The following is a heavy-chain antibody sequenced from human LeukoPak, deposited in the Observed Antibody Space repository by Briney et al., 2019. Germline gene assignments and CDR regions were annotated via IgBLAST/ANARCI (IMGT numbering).Heavy chain of an antibody. D-gene: IGHD3-10*01. CDR2: IKQDGREK. V-gene: IGHV3-7*01. Sequence: GGSLRLSCAASGFTFSSYWMSWVRQAPEKGLEWVANIKQDGREKYYVDSVKGRFTISRDNAKNSRYLQMNRLRAEDTAVYYCARVGSGSYYSWFDPWGQGTLVTVSS. CDR1: GFTFSSYW. CDR3: ARVGSGSYYSWFDP. J-gene: IGHJ5*02.